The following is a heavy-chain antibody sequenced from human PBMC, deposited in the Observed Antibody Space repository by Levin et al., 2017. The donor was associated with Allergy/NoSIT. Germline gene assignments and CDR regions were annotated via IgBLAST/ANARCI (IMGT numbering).Heavy chain of an antibody. Sequence: SETLSLTCAVYGGSFSDYYWSWIRQPPGKGLEWIGDVNQSGGTNYNPSLKTRLTISVDKSKKQFPLRLSSLIAADTAVYYCVRGPGVNAYYYYGMDVWGQGTTVTVSS. D-gene: IGHD2-8*01. J-gene: IGHJ6*02. V-gene: IGHV4-34*01. CDR2: VNQSGGT. CDR3: VRGPGVNAYYYYGMDV. CDR1: GGSFSDYY.